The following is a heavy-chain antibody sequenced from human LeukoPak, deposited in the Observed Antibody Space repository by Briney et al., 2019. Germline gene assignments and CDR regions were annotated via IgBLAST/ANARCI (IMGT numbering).Heavy chain of an antibody. CDR3: ARWGNGDYVSDAFDI. Sequence: GESLKISCKGSGYSFTSYWIGWVRQMPGKGLEWMGIIYPGDSDTRYSPSFQGQVTISADKSISTAYLQWSSLKASDTAMYYCARWGNGDYVSDAFDIWGQGTMVTVSS. J-gene: IGHJ3*02. V-gene: IGHV5-51*01. D-gene: IGHD4-17*01. CDR1: GYSFTSYW. CDR2: IYPGDSDT.